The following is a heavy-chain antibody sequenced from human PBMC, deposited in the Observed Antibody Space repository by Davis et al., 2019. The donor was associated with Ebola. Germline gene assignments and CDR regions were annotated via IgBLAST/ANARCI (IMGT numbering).Heavy chain of an antibody. CDR2: ISRSGYTI. V-gene: IGHV3-48*04. J-gene: IGHJ4*02. CDR3: ARDAFSGRIDY. CDR1: GFTFSRYS. Sequence: GGPLRLSCAASGFTFSRYSMNWVRQAPGKGLEWVSYISRSGYTIYYADSVKGRFTISRDNAKNSLFLQMNSLRAEDTAVYYCARDAFSGRIDYWGQGTLVTVSS. D-gene: IGHD5-12*01.